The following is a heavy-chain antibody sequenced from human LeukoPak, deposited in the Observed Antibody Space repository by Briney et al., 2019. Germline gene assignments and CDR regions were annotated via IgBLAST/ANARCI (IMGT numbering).Heavy chain of an antibody. J-gene: IGHJ4*02. CDR3: AWGYSGYDFRFDY. CDR2: IIPIFGTA. CDR1: GGTFSSYA. Sequence: SVKVSCKASGGTFSSYAISWVRQAPGQGLEWMGGIIPIFGTANYAQKFQGRVTITADESTSTAYMELGSLRSEDTAVYYCAWGYSGYDFRFDYWGQGTLVTVSS. V-gene: IGHV1-69*13. D-gene: IGHD5-12*01.